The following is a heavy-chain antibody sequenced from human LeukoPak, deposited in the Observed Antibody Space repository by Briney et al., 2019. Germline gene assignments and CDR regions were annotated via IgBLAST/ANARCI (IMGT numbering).Heavy chain of an antibody. Sequence: SETLSLTCTVSGGSISSYYWSWIRQPAGKGLEWIVRIYTSGSTNYNPSLKSRVTMSVDTSKNQFSLKLSSVTAADTAVYYCASTGIAEVGVYYYYMDVWGKGTTVTVSS. CDR2: IYTSGST. CDR3: ASTGIAEVGVYYYYMDV. V-gene: IGHV4-4*07. CDR1: GGSISSYY. J-gene: IGHJ6*03. D-gene: IGHD6-13*01.